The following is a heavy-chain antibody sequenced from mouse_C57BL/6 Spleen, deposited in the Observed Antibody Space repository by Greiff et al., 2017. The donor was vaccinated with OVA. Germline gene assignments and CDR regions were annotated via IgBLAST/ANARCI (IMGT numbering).Heavy chain of an antibody. V-gene: IGHV2-2*01. CDR1: GFSLTSYG. D-gene: IGHD2-4*01. Sequence: VKLVESGPGLVQPSQSLSITCTVSGFSLTSYGVHWVRQSPGKGLEWLGVIWSGGSTDYNAAFISRLSISKDNSKSQVLFKMNSLQADDTAIYYCARSTMITTGFDYWGQGTTLTVSS. CDR3: ARSTMITTGFDY. CDR2: IWSGGST. J-gene: IGHJ2*01.